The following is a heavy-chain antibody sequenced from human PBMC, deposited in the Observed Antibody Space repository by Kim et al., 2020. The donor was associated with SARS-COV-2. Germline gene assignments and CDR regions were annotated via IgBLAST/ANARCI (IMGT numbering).Heavy chain of an antibody. CDR2: IWYDGIKK. D-gene: IGHD6-6*01. J-gene: IGHJ6*02. CDR3: ARDQIQARRLGDVDYGMDV. V-gene: IGHV3-33*08. CDR1: GFSFSSYG. Sequence: GGSLRLSCAASGFSFSSYGMHWVRQAPGKGLEWVAIIWYDGIKKYYADSVKGRFTIFRDNSKNTLYLQMSSLRVEDTAVYYCARDQIQARRLGDVDYGMDVWGQGTTVTVSS.